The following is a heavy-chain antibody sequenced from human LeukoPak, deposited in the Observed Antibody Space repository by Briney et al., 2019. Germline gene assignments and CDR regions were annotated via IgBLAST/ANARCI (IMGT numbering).Heavy chain of an antibody. D-gene: IGHD2-2*01. J-gene: IGHJ5*02. Sequence: PGGSLRLSCAASGFTFSSYWMSWVRQAPGKGLEWVAVISNDGSNTYYADSVKGRFTISRDEAKNTVYLQMNSLRSEDTALYYCARDRSNNFDPWGQGTLVIVSS. CDR3: ARDRSNNFDP. V-gene: IGHV3-30*03. CDR2: ISNDGSNT. CDR1: GFTFSSYW.